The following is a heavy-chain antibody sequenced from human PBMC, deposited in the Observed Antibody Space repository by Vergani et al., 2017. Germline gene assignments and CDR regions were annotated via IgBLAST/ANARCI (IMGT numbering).Heavy chain of an antibody. CDR2: INQDGSEK. CDR3: AKGLDTTMVPLGMDV. V-gene: IGHV3-7*01. J-gene: IGHJ6*02. D-gene: IGHD5-18*01. Sequence: EVQLVESGGGLVQPGGSLRLSCAASGFIFSHYWMSWVRQAPGKGLEWVANINQDGSEKYYVDSVRGRLTLSRDNSRNTLYLQMNSLRVEDTAVYYCAKGLDTTMVPLGMDVWGQGTTVTVSS. CDR1: GFIFSHYW.